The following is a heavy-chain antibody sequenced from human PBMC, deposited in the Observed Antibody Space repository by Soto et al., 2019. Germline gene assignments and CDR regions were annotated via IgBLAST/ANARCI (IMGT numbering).Heavy chain of an antibody. V-gene: IGHV3-30-3*01. J-gene: IGHJ5*02. CDR2: ISYDGSNK. CDR3: ARDPNPDVVGDCFDP. D-gene: IGHD2-15*01. Sequence: QVQLVESGGGVVQPGRSLRLSCAASGFTFSSYAMHWVRQAPGKGLEWVAVISYDGSNKYYADSVKGRFTISRDNSKNTLYLQMNSLRAEDTAVYYCARDPNPDVVGDCFDPWGQGTLVTVSS. CDR1: GFTFSSYA.